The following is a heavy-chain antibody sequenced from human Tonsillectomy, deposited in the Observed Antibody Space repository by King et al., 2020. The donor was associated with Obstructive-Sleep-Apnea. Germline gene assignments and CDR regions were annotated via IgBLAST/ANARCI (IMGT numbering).Heavy chain of an antibody. V-gene: IGHV5-51*01. J-gene: IGHJ4*02. CDR3: ARRRDGFNNFDY. Sequence: VQLVESGAEMKKPGESLKIPCKGSGYRFTSFWIGWVRQMPGKGLEWMGIIYPGDFVTRYSPSFQGQVTISADKSISTAYLQWSSLKASDTAMYYCARRRDGFNNFDYWGQGTLVTVSS. D-gene: IGHD5-24*01. CDR1: GYRFTSFW. CDR2: IYPGDFVT.